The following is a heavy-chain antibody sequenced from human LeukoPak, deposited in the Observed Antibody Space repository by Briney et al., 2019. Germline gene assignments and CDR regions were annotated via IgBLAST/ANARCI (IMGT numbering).Heavy chain of an antibody. J-gene: IGHJ4*02. D-gene: IGHD2-8*01. V-gene: IGHV4-4*02. CDR3: SRENGAFPPFGY. CDR1: GGSITTTNW. CDR2: VSLEGVR. Sequence: PSETLSLTCGVSGGSITTTNWWSWVRPFPGPGLQWIGEVSLEGVRNYNPSLTSRVTMSLDRAKNLLSLNLNSVTAADTAVYYCSRENGAFPPFGYWGQGILVTV.